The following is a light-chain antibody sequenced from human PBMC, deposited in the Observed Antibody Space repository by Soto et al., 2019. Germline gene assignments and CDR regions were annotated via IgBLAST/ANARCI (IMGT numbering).Light chain of an antibody. V-gene: IGKV3-20*01. Sequence: IVFPLSXVTVPLSPGDXXXXXXXASQSVSNNDLAGDQQXPGQSASLLIYCAXNIATGIPDRFSGSGSVTDFTLNISRLEHEDIPVYYTDQACSSTRFAPRTKVDIK. CDR2: CAX. CDR3: DQACSSTR. CDR1: QSVSNND. J-gene: IGKJ1*01.